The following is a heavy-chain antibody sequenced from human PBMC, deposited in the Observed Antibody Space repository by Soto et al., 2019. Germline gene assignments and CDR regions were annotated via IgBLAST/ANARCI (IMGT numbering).Heavy chain of an antibody. V-gene: IGHV3-64*01. CDR2: ISSDGSGT. D-gene: IGHD5-12*01. Sequence: EVQLVESGGGWVQPGGSLRLSCAASGFTFSDYAMHWVRQAPGKGLEYVSGISSDGSGTYYGNSMKGRFTISRDNSKNTLYLRMGSLRAEDMAVYYCARGGLATTNPTDYWGQGTLVTVSS. CDR3: ARGGLATTNPTDY. CDR1: GFTFSDYA. J-gene: IGHJ4*02.